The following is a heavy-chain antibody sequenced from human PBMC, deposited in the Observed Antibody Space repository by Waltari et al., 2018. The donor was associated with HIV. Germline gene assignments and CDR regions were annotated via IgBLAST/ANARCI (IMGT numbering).Heavy chain of an antibody. Sequence: QVQLVQSGGEVKRPGASVKVSCKASGYSFSRYGISWVRQAPGQGLEWMGWMRDYNGKTKYAQKFQGRVTMTTDTSANTAYMELRSLRSDDTAVYYCARDEGATYYDTSGFNWFDPWGQGTLVTVSS. CDR2: MRDYNGKT. V-gene: IGHV1-18*01. D-gene: IGHD3-22*01. CDR3: ARDEGATYYDTSGFNWFDP. CDR1: GYSFSRYG. J-gene: IGHJ5*02.